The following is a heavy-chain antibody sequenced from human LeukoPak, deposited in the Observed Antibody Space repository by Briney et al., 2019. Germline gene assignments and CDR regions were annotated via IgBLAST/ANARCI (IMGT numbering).Heavy chain of an antibody. Sequence: GASVKVSCKASGGTFSSYAISWVRQAPGQGLEWMGGIIPIFGTANYAQKFQGRVTITADKSTSTAYMELSSLRSGDTAVYYCARGGGDDILTGYYRHYYYGMDVWGKGTTVTVSS. CDR3: ARGGGDDILTGYYRHYYYGMDV. J-gene: IGHJ6*04. CDR2: IIPIFGTA. V-gene: IGHV1-69*06. D-gene: IGHD3-9*01. CDR1: GGTFSSYA.